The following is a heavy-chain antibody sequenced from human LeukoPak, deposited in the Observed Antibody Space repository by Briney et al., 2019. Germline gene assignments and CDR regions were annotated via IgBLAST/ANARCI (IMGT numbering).Heavy chain of an antibody. Sequence: GGSLRLSCAASGFTFSSYLMSWVRQAPGKGLEWVANIKQDGSEKYYVDSVKGRVTISRDNAKNSLYLQMNSLRAEDTAVYYCAREGYGSGSYSAFDIWGQGTMVTVSS. V-gene: IGHV3-7*04. CDR3: AREGYGSGSYSAFDI. CDR1: GFTFSSYL. D-gene: IGHD3-10*01. J-gene: IGHJ3*02. CDR2: IKQDGSEK.